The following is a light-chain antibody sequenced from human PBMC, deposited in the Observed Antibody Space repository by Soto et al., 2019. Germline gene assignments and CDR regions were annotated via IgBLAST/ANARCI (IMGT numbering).Light chain of an antibody. CDR3: QQYGTSRFT. Sequence: EVVLTQSPGTLSLSPGERATLSCRASQSINNNLAWYQHKPGQAPRLLIYSASSRAAGIPDRFSGRGSRTDFTLTISRLEPEDFALYYCQQYGTSRFTFGPGTKVHIK. J-gene: IGKJ3*01. CDR1: QSINNN. CDR2: SAS. V-gene: IGKV3-20*01.